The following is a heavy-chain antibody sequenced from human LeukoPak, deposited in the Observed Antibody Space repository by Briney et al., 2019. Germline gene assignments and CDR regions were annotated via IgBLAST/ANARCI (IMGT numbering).Heavy chain of an antibody. Sequence: GGSLRLSCAASGFTYGNHAMSWVRQAPGKGLEWVSAISSNGGDTHYADSVKGRFTTYRDNSKGTVYLQMNSLRAEDTAIYYCAKDHVPSYWGQGTLVTVSS. CDR3: AKDHVPSY. CDR2: ISSNGGDT. CDR1: GFTYGNHA. J-gene: IGHJ4*02. V-gene: IGHV3-23*01. D-gene: IGHD3-10*01.